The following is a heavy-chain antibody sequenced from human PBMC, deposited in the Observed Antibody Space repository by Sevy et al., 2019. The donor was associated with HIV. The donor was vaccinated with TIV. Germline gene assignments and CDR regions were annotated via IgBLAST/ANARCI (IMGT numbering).Heavy chain of an antibody. D-gene: IGHD4-17*01. J-gene: IGHJ3*02. Sequence: GGSLRLSCAASGFTFSSYSMNWVSQAPGKGLEWVSSISSSSSYIYYADSVKGRFTISRDNAKNSLYLQMNSLRAEDTAVYYCAATTVTTSPAFDIWGQGTMVTVSS. CDR1: GFTFSSYS. V-gene: IGHV3-21*01. CDR2: ISSSSSYI. CDR3: AATTVTTSPAFDI.